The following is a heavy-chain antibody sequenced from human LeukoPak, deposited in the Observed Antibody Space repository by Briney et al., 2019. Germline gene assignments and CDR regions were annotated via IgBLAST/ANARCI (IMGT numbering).Heavy chain of an antibody. J-gene: IGHJ4*02. D-gene: IGHD3-9*01. CDR1: GFTFSSYA. CDR3: AKDLLRYFDWLLTTYYFDY. Sequence: GGSLRLSCTASGFTFSSYAMSWVRQAPGKGLEWVSAISGSVGSTYYADSVKGRFTISRDNSKNTLYLQMNSLRAEDTAVYYCAKDLLRYFDWLLTTYYFDYWGQGTLVTVSS. V-gene: IGHV3-23*01. CDR2: ISGSVGST.